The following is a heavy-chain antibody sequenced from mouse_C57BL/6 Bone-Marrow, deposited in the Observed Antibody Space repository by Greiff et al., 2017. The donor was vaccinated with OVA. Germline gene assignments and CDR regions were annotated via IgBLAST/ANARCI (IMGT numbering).Heavy chain of an antibody. Sequence: EVQVVESGGGLVKPGGSLKLSCAASGFTFSDYGMHWVRQAPEKGLEWVAYISSGSSTIYYADTVKGRFTISRDNAKNTLFLQMTSLRSEDTAMYYCARKEFQGFAYWGQGTLVTVSA. D-gene: IGHD3-2*02. CDR3: ARKEFQGFAY. J-gene: IGHJ3*01. CDR2: ISSGSSTI. V-gene: IGHV5-17*01. CDR1: GFTFSDYG.